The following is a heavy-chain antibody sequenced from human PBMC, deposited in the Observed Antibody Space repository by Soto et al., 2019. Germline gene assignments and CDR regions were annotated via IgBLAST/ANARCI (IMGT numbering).Heavy chain of an antibody. Sequence: QVQLVESGGGVVQPGRSLRLSCAASGFTFSSYGMHWVRQAPGKGLEWVAVISYDGSNKYYADSVKGRFTISRDNSKNPMYLQMNSLRAEDTAVYYCAKDRRLLRYFDWLLGYFDYWGQGTLVTVSS. CDR3: AKDRRLLRYFDWLLGYFDY. CDR2: ISYDGSNK. V-gene: IGHV3-30*18. J-gene: IGHJ4*02. D-gene: IGHD3-9*01. CDR1: GFTFSSYG.